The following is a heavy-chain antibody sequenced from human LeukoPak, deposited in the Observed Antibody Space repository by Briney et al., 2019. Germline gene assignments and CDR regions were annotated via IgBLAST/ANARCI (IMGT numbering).Heavy chain of an antibody. V-gene: IGHV4-59*08. J-gene: IGHJ5*02. CDR2: IYYSGST. Sequence: SETLSLTCTVSGGSISSYYWSWIRQPPGKGLEWIGYIYYSGSTNYNPSLKSRVTISVDTSKNQFSLKLSSVTAADTAVYYCARHRPLGMATSSLWFGPWGQGTLVTVSS. CDR1: GGSISSYY. D-gene: IGHD5-24*01. CDR3: ARHRPLGMATSSLWFGP.